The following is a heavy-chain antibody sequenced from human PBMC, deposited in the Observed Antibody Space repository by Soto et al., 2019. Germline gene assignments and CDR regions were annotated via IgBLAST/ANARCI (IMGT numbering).Heavy chain of an antibody. D-gene: IGHD2-8*01. J-gene: IGHJ4*02. V-gene: IGHV3-7*01. CDR1: GFTFSSYW. CDR2: IKQDGSEK. Sequence: EVQLVESGGGLVQPGGSLRLSCAASGFTFSSYWMSWVRQAPGKGLEWVANIKQDGSEKYYVDSVKGRFTISRDNAKNSLYLQMNSLRDEDTAVYYCARDARYCTNGVCYVSDWGQGTLVTVSS. CDR3: ARDARYCTNGVCYVSD.